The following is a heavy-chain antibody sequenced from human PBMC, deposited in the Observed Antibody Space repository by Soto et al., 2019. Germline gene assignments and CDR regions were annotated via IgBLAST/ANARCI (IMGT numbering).Heavy chain of an antibody. CDR2: ISAYNGNT. CDR1: GYTFTSYG. D-gene: IGHD6-13*01. J-gene: IGHJ3*02. CDR3: ARVLSGSWYPHDAFDI. Sequence: ASVKVSCKASGYTFTSYGISWARQAPGQGLEWMGWISAYNGNTNYAQKLQGRVTMTTDTSTSTAYMELRSLRSDDTAVYYCARVLSGSWYPHDAFDIWGQGTMVTVSS. V-gene: IGHV1-18*01.